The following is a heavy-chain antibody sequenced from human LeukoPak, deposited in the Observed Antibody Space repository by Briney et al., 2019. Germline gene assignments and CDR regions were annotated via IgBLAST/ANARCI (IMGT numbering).Heavy chain of an antibody. J-gene: IGHJ4*02. CDR2: IKTDGSDM. V-gene: IGHV3-74*03. D-gene: IGHD4-17*01. Sequence: GGSLRLSCAAAGFAFSNYWMHWVRQAPGKGLVWVAAIKTDGSDMQYADSVKGRFAISRDNAKNTVYLQMNSLRDEDTAVYYCVRDQTVFTILDYWGQGTLVTVSS. CDR3: VRDQTVFTILDY. CDR1: GFAFSNYW.